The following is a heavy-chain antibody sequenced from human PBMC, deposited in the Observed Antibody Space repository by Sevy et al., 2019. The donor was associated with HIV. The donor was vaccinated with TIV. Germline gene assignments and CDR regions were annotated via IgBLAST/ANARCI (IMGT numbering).Heavy chain of an antibody. CDR2: IISSSSYI. CDR1: GFTFSSYS. CDR3: ARGSIAVAGDAFDI. J-gene: IGHJ3*02. D-gene: IGHD6-19*01. V-gene: IGHV3-21*01. Sequence: GGSLRLSCAASGFTFSSYSMNWVRQAPGKGLEWVSSIISSSSYIYYADSVKGRFTISRDNAKNSLYLQMNSLRAEDTAVYYCARGSIAVAGDAFDIWGQGTMVTVSS.